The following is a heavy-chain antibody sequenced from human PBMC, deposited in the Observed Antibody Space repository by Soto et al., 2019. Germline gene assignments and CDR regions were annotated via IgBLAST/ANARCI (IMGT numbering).Heavy chain of an antibody. CDR2: ISYDGSNK. CDR3: HNEEWLVHGGLAGY. V-gene: IGHV3-30*03. D-gene: IGHD6-19*01. Sequence: QVQLVESGGGVVQPGRSLRLSCAASGFTFSSYGMHWVRQAPGKGLEWVAVISYDGSNKYYADSVKGRFTISRDNSKNTLYLQMNSLRAEDTAVYYCHNEEWLVHGGLAGYWGQGTLVTVSS. J-gene: IGHJ4*02. CDR1: GFTFSSYG.